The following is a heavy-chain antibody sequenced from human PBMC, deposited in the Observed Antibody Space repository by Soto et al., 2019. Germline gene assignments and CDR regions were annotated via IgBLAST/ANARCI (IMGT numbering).Heavy chain of an antibody. D-gene: IGHD1-20*01. V-gene: IGHV3-30*18. CDR1: GFTFSSYG. Sequence: PGGSLRLSCAASGFTFSSYGMHWVRQAPGKGLEWVAVISYDGSNKYYADSVKGRFTISRDNSKNTLYLQTNSLRAEDTAVYYCAKDLVRRYNWNHGLVLGFDYWGQGTLVTVSS. CDR2: ISYDGSNK. CDR3: AKDLVRRYNWNHGLVLGFDY. J-gene: IGHJ4*02.